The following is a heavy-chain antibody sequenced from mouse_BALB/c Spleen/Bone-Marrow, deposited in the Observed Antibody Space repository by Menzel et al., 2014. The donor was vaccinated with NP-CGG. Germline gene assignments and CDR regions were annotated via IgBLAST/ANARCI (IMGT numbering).Heavy chain of an antibody. Sequence: EVKVVESGGDLVKPGGSLKLSCAASGFTLSTYIMSWVRQTPEKRLEWVATISSGGRYIFYPDSVKGRFTLSRDNAKNTLYLQMSSLRSDDTAMYYCTREEDYDGNYKFAYWGQGTLVTVSA. J-gene: IGHJ3*01. CDR1: GFTLSTYI. CDR2: ISSGGRYI. V-gene: IGHV5-6-4*01. D-gene: IGHD2-3*01. CDR3: TREEDYDGNYKFAY.